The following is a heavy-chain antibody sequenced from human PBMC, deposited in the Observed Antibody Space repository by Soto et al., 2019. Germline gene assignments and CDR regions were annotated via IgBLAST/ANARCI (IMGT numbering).Heavy chain of an antibody. CDR1: GFNVKTTY. Sequence: AGGSLRLSCAASGFNVKTTYMTWVRQAPGEGLEWVSVLHNSGATYYADSVKGRFTISKDNSKNTVYLQMRSLRAEDTAMYYCAREYSYSYPAWGQGALVTVSS. CDR2: LHNSGAT. J-gene: IGHJ1*01. CDR3: AREYSYSYPA. V-gene: IGHV3-53*01. D-gene: IGHD2-21*01.